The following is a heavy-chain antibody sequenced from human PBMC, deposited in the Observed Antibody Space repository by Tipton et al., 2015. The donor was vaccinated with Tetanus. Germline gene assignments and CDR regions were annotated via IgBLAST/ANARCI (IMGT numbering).Heavy chain of an antibody. J-gene: IGHJ4*02. D-gene: IGHD6-13*01. V-gene: IGHV3-23*01. CDR2: ISGSGGST. Sequence: SLRLSCAASGFTFSSYTMNWVRQAPGKGLEWVSAISGSGGSTYYADSVKGRFTISRDNSKNTLYLQMNSLRAEDTAVYYCAKDRAAGGMGEVDYYGQGTLVTVSS. CDR3: AKDRAAGGMGEVDY. CDR1: GFTFSSYT.